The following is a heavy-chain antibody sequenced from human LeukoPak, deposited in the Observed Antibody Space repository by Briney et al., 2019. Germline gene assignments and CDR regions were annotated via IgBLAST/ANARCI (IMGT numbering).Heavy chain of an antibody. V-gene: IGHV1-2*02. D-gene: IGHD2-15*01. Sequence: ASVTVSCKASGYTFTGYYMHWVRQAPGQGLEWMGWINPNSGGTNYAQKFQGRVTMTRDTSISTAYMELSRLRSDDTAVYYCARPDTWSPYGMDVWGQGTTVTVSS. CDR1: GYTFTGYY. J-gene: IGHJ6*02. CDR3: ARPDTWSPYGMDV. CDR2: INPNSGGT.